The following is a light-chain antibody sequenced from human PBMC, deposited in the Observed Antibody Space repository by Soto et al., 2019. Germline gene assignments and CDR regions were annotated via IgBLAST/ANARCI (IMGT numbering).Light chain of an antibody. V-gene: IGKV3-11*01. J-gene: IGKJ2*01. Sequence: EIVLTQSPATLSLSPGERATLSCRASQSVSSYLAWYQQKPGQAPRLLIYDASNRATGIPARFSGSGSGTDFTLTISSLEPEGFAVYYCQQRGNWPYTFGQGTKLEIK. CDR3: QQRGNWPYT. CDR2: DAS. CDR1: QSVSSY.